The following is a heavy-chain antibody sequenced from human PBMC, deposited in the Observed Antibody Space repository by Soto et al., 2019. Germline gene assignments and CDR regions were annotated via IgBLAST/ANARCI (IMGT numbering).Heavy chain of an antibody. CDR3: ARESTDFWSGYYTGNFDY. Sequence: SVKVSCKASGYTFTSYDISWVRQAPGQGLEWMGGIIPIFGTANYAQKFQGRVTITADESTSTAYMELSSLRSEDTAVYYCARESTDFWSGYYTGNFDYWGQGTLVTVSS. J-gene: IGHJ4*02. V-gene: IGHV1-69*13. D-gene: IGHD3-3*01. CDR1: GYTFTSYD. CDR2: IIPIFGTA.